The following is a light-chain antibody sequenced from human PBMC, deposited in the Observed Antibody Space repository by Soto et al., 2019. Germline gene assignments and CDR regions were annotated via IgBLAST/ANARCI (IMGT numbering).Light chain of an antibody. V-gene: IGKV1-5*03. CDR2: KAS. J-gene: IGKJ1*01. CDR3: QHYNSYSEA. Sequence: DIQMTQSPSTLSGSVGDRVTITCRASQTISSWVAWYHLKPGKAPKLLIYKASTLKSGVPSRFSGSGSGTEFTLTISSLQPDDFATYYCQHYNSYSEAFGQ. CDR1: QTISSW.